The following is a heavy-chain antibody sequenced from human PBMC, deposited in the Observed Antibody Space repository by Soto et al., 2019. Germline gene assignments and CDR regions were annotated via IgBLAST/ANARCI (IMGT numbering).Heavy chain of an antibody. J-gene: IGHJ4*02. CDR1: GGSFSGYY. CDR2: INHSGST. CDR3: VVGVDDFGY. D-gene: IGHD3-3*01. Sequence: SETLSLTCAVYGGSFSGYYWSWIRQPPGKGLEWIGEINHSGSTNYNPSLKSRVTISVDTSKNQFSLKLSSVTAADTAVYYCVVGVDDFGYWGQGTLVTSPQ. V-gene: IGHV4-34*01.